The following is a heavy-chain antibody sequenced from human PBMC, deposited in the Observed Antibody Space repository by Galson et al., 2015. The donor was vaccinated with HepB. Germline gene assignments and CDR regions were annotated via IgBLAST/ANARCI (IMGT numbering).Heavy chain of an antibody. D-gene: IGHD2-2*01. J-gene: IGHJ4*02. V-gene: IGHV1-18*01. CDR1: GGTLSSYA. Sequence: SVKVSCKASGGTLSSYAISWVRQAPGQGLEWMGWISTYNGNTKYAQNLQGRVTMTTDTSTSTAYMELGSLRSDDTAVYYCALCSSTRCYLAGASLLLDYWGQGTLVTVSS. CDR2: ISTYNGNT. CDR3: ALCSSTRCYLAGASLLLDY.